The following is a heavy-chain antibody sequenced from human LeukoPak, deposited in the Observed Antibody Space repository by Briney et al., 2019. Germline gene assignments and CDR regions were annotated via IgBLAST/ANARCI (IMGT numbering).Heavy chain of an antibody. V-gene: IGHV3-21*01. CDR2: ISSSSSYI. Sequence: SGGSLRLSCAASGFTFSSYSMNWVRQAPGKGLEWVSSISSSSSYIYYADSVKGRFTISRDNAKNSLYLQMNSLSAEDRVGYYCARDLAARGDYWGQGTVVTVSS. CDR1: GFTFSSYS. D-gene: IGHD6-6*01. CDR3: ARDLAARGDY. J-gene: IGHJ4*02.